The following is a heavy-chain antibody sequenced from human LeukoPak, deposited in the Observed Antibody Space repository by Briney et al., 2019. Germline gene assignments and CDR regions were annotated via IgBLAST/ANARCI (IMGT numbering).Heavy chain of an antibody. D-gene: IGHD3-10*01. V-gene: IGHV3-66*02. J-gene: IGHJ4*02. CDR1: GFTVSSNH. CDR3: AAGQTLWNYSDF. Sequence: GGSLRLSCAASGFTVSSNHMIWVRRAPGKGPEWVSVLCSGGSTYYADSVKGRFTISRDNSKNTLYLQMNSLRPEDTAVYHCAAGQTLWNYSDFWGQGTLVTVSS. CDR2: LCSGGST.